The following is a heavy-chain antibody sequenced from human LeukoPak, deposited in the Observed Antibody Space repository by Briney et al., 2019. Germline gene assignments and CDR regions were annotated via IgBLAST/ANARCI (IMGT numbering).Heavy chain of an antibody. CDR3: ARGQEYYYDSSAYSKFDY. Sequence: GGSLRLSCAASGFTFSTSWMGWVRQVPGKGLEWVANTKQDGTESQYVDTVKGRFTISRDNTKNSLFLQMNSLTTEDTAVYYCARGQEYYYDSSAYSKFDYWGQGTLVTVSS. D-gene: IGHD3-22*01. J-gene: IGHJ4*02. V-gene: IGHV3-7*02. CDR2: TKQDGTES. CDR1: GFTFSTSW.